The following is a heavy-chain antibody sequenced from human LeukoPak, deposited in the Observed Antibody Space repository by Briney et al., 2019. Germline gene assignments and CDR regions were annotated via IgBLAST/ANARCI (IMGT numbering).Heavy chain of an antibody. J-gene: IGHJ5*02. V-gene: IGHV3-73*01. CDR3: TSHWFFDDYGDFKWFDL. Sequence: GGSLRLSCAASGFTFSGSAMHWARQASGKGLEWVGRIRSKANRYATAYAASVKGRFTISRDDSKNTAYLQMNSLKTEDTAVYYCTSHWFFDDYGDFKWFDLWGQGTLVTVSS. CDR2: IRSKANRYAT. CDR1: GFTFSGSA. D-gene: IGHD4-17*01.